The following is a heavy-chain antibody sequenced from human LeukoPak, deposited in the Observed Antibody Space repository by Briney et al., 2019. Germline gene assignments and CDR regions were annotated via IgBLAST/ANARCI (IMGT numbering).Heavy chain of an antibody. CDR1: GFTFSNAW. J-gene: IGHJ4*02. Sequence: GGSLRLSCAASGFTFSNAWMSWVRQAPGKGLEWVGRIKSKTDGGTTDYDAPVKGRFTISRDDSKNTLYLQMNSLKTEDTAVYYCTTDLGIVVVITAYFDYWGQGTLVTVSS. D-gene: IGHD3-22*01. CDR2: IKSKTDGGTT. CDR3: TTDLGIVVVITAYFDY. V-gene: IGHV3-15*01.